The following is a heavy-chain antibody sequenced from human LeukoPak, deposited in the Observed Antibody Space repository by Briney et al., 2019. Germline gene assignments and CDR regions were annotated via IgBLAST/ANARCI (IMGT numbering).Heavy chain of an antibody. J-gene: IGHJ6*02. D-gene: IGHD3-10*01. CDR3: ARWVQGYYGMDV. V-gene: IGHV3-7*02. CDR1: GFPFSGYW. CDR2: IKQDGSEK. Sequence: GGPLRLSCAAPGFPFSGYWMSWVGQAPGKGLEGVANIKQDGSEKYYVDSVKGRFTISRDNAKNSLYLQMNSLRAEDTAVYYCARWVQGYYGMDVWGQGTTVTVSS.